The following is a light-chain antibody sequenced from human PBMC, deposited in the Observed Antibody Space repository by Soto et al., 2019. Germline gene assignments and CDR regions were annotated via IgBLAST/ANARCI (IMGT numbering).Light chain of an antibody. V-gene: IGKV1-17*01. J-gene: IGKJ1*01. Sequence: DIQMTQSPSSLSASVGDRVTITCRASQGIRHDLAWYQQKPGKAPKRLIYTASSLQSGVPPRFRGSGSETEFTLTISSLQPEDFATYYCLQNNSYPVTFGQGTRWIS. CDR1: QGIRHD. CDR3: LQNNSYPVT. CDR2: TAS.